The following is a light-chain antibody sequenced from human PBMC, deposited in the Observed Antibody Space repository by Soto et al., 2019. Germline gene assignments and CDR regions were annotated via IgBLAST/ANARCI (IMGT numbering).Light chain of an antibody. J-gene: IGKJ1*01. CDR1: QSISNW. V-gene: IGKV1-5*01. Sequence: DIQMTQSPSTLSASVGDRVTITCRASQSISNWLAWYQQKPGKAPQLRINDASSLERGVPSRFSGSGSGTEFSLPISSLQPDDFAPYDCQHYHAYSRTVGQGTTVEI. CDR2: DAS. CDR3: QHYHAYSRT.